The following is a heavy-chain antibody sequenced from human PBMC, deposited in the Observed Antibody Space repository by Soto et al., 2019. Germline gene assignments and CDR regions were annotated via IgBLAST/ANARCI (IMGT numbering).Heavy chain of an antibody. CDR1: GFTFDSPYSHG. CDR2: ISSNGANT. Sequence: GGSLRLSCAASGFTFDSPYSHGMSWVRQSPGKGPEWVSTISSNGANTHYAESVKGRFTISKDASRNTVHLHMNSLRAEDTATYFCVSWVSAHFDYWGHGTPVTVSS. J-gene: IGHJ4*01. CDR3: VSWVSAHFDY. V-gene: IGHV3-23*01. D-gene: IGHD2-8*01.